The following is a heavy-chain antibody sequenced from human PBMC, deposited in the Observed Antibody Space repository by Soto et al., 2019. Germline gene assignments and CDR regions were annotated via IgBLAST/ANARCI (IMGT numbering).Heavy chain of an antibody. Sequence: QVQLQQWGAGLLKPSETLSLTCAVYGGSFSDHYWCWLRQTPGKGLAWIGEIKHSGSTNSNPSFQSRVTISVDASKKRFARDLSSVTAADTAGIYCARGVGGYSYGGRDSCGQGTLVTVSA. V-gene: IGHV4-34*01. CDR3: ARGVGGYSYGGRDS. CDR2: IKHSGST. D-gene: IGHD5-18*01. CDR1: GGSFSDHY. J-gene: IGHJ5*01.